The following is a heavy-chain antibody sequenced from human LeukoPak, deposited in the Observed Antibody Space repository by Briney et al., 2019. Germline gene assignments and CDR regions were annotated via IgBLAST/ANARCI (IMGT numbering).Heavy chain of an antibody. CDR2: MNQDGSEK. D-gene: IGHD6-13*01. CDR1: GFIFNDYW. J-gene: IGHJ4*02. V-gene: IGHV3-7*01. Sequence: GGSLRLSCAGSGFIFNDYWIDWVRQAPGKGLEWVANMNQDGSEKSYLESVRGRFTISRDNAKNSLYLQMNSLRAEDTAVYYCARETAAAVTPDYWGQGTLVTVSS. CDR3: ARETAAAVTPDY.